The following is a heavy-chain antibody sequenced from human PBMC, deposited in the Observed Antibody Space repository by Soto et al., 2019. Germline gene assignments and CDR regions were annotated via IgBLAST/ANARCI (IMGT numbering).Heavy chain of an antibody. V-gene: IGHV3-23*01. D-gene: IGHD3-22*01. J-gene: IGHJ4*02. CDR1: GCAYSGCG. Sequence: HAGCVRKSCAASGCAYSGCGLSRDNQAPGNGLEWVSAISGSGGSTYYADSVKGPFTISRDNSKNTLYLQMNSLRAEDTAVYYCAKSYPAFGIVVVITPRDYFVYWGQVTLVTDSS. CDR2: ISGSGGST. CDR3: AKSYPAFGIVVVITPRDYFVY.